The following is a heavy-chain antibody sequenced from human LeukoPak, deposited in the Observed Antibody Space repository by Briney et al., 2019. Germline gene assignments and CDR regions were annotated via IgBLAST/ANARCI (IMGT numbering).Heavy chain of an antibody. Sequence: GGSLRLSCAASGFTFSSYIMNWVRQAPGKGLEWVSSISSSSSYIDYADSVKGRFTISRDNAKNSLYLQMNSLRAEDTAVYYCARLGGYWGQGTLVTVSS. J-gene: IGHJ4*02. CDR1: GFTFSSYI. D-gene: IGHD3-16*01. CDR2: ISSSSSYI. CDR3: ARLGGY. V-gene: IGHV3-21*01.